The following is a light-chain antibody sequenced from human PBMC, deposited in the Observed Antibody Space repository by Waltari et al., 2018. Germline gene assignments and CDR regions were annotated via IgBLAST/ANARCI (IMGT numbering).Light chain of an antibody. CDR1: QDVSTW. CDR3: QQTDSFPRT. J-gene: IGKJ4*01. Sequence: DIQMTQSPSSVSASIGDRVTISCRASQDVSTWVAWYQQKPGKAPNLLISAASSLQSGVPSRFSGSGSGTDFTLTISGLQPEEFTIYFCQQTDSFPRTFGGGTKVELK. V-gene: IGKV1-12*01. CDR2: AAS.